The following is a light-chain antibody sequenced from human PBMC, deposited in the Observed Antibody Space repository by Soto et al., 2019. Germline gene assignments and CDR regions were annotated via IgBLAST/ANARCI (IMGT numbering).Light chain of an antibody. CDR1: QDISNY. Sequence: DIQMPQSPSSLSASVGDIVSITCQASQDISNYLHWYRLKPGKAPKLLIYDASSLEAWVPSKFSGTGSERDFAFTIDGMPPVALATYYCQQYDNDSPSLTCGRGTKV. J-gene: IGKJ4*02. CDR3: QQYDNDSPSLT. CDR2: DAS. V-gene: IGKV1-33*01.